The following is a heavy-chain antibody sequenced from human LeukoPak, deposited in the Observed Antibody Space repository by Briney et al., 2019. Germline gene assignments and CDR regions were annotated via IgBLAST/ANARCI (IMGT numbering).Heavy chain of an antibody. CDR2: ISSSSSYI. J-gene: IGHJ4*02. CDR1: GFTFSSYG. D-gene: IGHD1-26*01. V-gene: IGHV3-21*01. CDR3: ARDQRSYYGPPLDY. Sequence: PGGSLRLSCAASGFTFSSYGMHWVRQAPGKGLEWVSSISSSSSYIYYADSVKGRFTISRDNAKNSLYLRMNSLRAEDTAVYYCARDQRSYYGPPLDYWGQGTLVTVSS.